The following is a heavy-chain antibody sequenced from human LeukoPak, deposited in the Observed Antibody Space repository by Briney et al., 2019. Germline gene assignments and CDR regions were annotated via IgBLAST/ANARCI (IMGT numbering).Heavy chain of an antibody. CDR1: GASISSSSYY. D-gene: IGHD3-22*01. CDR3: ARGVGSGYSDY. J-gene: IGHJ4*02. CDR2: VHYSGGI. V-gene: IGHV4-39*07. Sequence: SETLSLTCTVSGASISSSSYYWAWIRQPPGKGLEWIGCVHYSGGIYYNPSLKSRATISLDTSKNQFSLKLISVTAAGTAVYYCARGVGSGYSDYWGEGALVTVSS.